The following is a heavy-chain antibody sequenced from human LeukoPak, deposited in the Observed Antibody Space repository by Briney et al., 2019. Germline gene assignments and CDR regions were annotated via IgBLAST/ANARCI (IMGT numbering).Heavy chain of an antibody. CDR3: ARYVMVRGCYFDY. Sequence: SETLSLTCTVSGGSISSGDYYWSWIRQPPGKGLEWIGYIYYSGSTYYNPSLKSRVTISVDTSKNQFSLKLSSVTAADTAVYYCARYVMVRGCYFDYWGQRTLVTVSS. V-gene: IGHV4-30-4*08. D-gene: IGHD3-10*01. J-gene: IGHJ4*02. CDR2: IYYSGST. CDR1: GGSISSGDYY.